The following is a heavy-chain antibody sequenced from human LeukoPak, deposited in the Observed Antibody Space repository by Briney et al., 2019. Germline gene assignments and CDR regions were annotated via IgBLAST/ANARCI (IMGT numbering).Heavy chain of an antibody. CDR1: GFTFSSYA. CDR3: AKSSGWSGFDY. V-gene: IGHV3-23*01. D-gene: IGHD6-19*01. CDR2: ISNSGGRT. J-gene: IGHJ4*02. Sequence: PGGSLRLSCAASGFTFSSYAMSWVRQAPGKGLEWVSSISNSGGRTFYTDSVKGRFTISRDNSKITLYLQMNSLRAEDTAVYYCAKSSGWSGFDYWGQGTLVTVSS.